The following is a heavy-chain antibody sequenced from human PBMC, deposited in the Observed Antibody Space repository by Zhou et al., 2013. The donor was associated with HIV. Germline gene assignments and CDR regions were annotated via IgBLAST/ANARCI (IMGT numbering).Heavy chain of an antibody. CDR2: IIPMFGTS. CDR3: ARGRGDDFWSGESPSWYFDY. CDR1: GDIFSSYA. Sequence: QVQLVQSGTEVKKPGSSVKVSCKASGDIFSSYAISWVRQAPGQGLEWMGGIIPMFGTSNYAQKFQGRVTITTDESTSTAYMELNSLRSEDTAIYYCARGRGDDFWSGESPSWYFDYWGQGTQVTVSS. D-gene: IGHD3-3*01. V-gene: IGHV1-69*05. J-gene: IGHJ4*02.